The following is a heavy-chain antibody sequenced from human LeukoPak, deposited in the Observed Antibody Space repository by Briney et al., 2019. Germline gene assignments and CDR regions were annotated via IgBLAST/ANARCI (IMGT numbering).Heavy chain of an antibody. V-gene: IGHV4-59*08. CDR2: IYYSGST. D-gene: IGHD6-19*01. Sequence: SETLSLTCTVSGGSISSYYWSWIRQPPGKGLEWIGYIYYSGSTNYNPSPKSRVTISVDTSKNQFSLKLSSVTAADTAVYYCAREAVCSGCHYFDYWGQGTLVTVSS. CDR1: GGSISSYY. J-gene: IGHJ4*02. CDR3: AREAVCSGCHYFDY.